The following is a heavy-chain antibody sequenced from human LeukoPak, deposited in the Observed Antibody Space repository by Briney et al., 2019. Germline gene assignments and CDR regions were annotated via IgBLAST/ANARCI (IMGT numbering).Heavy chain of an antibody. V-gene: IGHV4-34*01. CDR3: ARGPPGSLAQYLYYFDY. J-gene: IGHJ4*02. D-gene: IGHD2/OR15-2a*01. CDR2: INHSGST. Sequence: PSETLSLTCAVYGGSFSGYYWSWIRQPPGKGLEWIGEINHSGSTNYNPSLKSRVTMSVDTSKNQFSLKLSSVTAADTAVYYCARGPPGSLAQYLYYFDYWGQGALVTVSS. CDR1: GGSFSGYY.